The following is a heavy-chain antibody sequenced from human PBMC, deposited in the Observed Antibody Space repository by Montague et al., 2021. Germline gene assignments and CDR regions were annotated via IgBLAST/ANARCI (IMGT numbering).Heavy chain of an antibody. CDR2: INDWSYI. V-gene: IGHV3-21*01. J-gene: IGHJ4*02. D-gene: IGHD2-15*01. Sequence: SLRLSCAASGFTFTSYSMNWVRQAPGRGLEWVSSINDWSYISYAASVKGRFTISRDNVKSAPYLQMDGLGAEDTAVYYCGGGGCYCSGRTCRYFDYWGLGTQVTVSS. CDR3: GGGGCYCSGRTCRYFDY. CDR1: GFTFTSYS.